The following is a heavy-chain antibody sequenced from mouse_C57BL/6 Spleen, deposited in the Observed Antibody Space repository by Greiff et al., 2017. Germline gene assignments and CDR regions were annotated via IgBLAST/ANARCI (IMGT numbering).Heavy chain of an antibody. CDR1: GYTFTDYE. V-gene: IGHV1-15*01. CDR3: TRSGGYDGMGYYAMDY. J-gene: IGHJ4*01. CDR2: IDPETGGT. D-gene: IGHD2-2*01. Sequence: QVHVKQSGAELVRPGASVTLSCKASGYTFTDYEMHWVKQTPVHGLEWIGAIDPETGGTAYNQKFKGKAILTADKSSSTAYMELRSLTSEDSAVYYCTRSGGYDGMGYYAMDYWGQGTSVTVSS.